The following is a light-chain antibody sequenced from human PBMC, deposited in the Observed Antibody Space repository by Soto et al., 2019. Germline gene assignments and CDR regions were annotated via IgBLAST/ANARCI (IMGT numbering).Light chain of an antibody. CDR2: AAS. V-gene: IGKV1-39*01. CDR1: QSISSY. J-gene: IGKJ1*01. Sequence: DIQMTQSPSSLSASVGDRVTITCPASQSISSYLNWYQQKPGKAPKLLIYAASSLQSGVPSRFSGSGSGTDFTLTISSLQPEDFATYDCQESYRTPRTFGQGNKVEIK. CDR3: QESYRTPRT.